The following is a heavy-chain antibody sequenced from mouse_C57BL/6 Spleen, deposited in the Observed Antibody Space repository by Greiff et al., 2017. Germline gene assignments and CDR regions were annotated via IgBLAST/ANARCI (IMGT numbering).Heavy chain of an antibody. CDR1: GYTFTSYW. Sequence: QVQLQQPGAELVMPGASVKLSCKASGYTFTSYWMHWVKQRPGQGLEWIGEIDPSDSYTNYNQKFKGKSTLTVDKSSSTAYMQLSSLTSEDSAVYYCARWVYYYGGTDFDFGVWGTGTTVTVSS. CDR2: IDPSDSYT. CDR3: ARWVYYYGGTDFDFGV. J-gene: IGHJ1*03. V-gene: IGHV1-69*01. D-gene: IGHD1-1*01.